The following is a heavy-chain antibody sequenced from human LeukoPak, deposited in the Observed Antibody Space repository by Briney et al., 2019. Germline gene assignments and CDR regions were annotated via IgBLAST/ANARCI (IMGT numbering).Heavy chain of an antibody. CDR3: ARGPHYYYYGMDV. CDR1: GFTFSSYA. CDR2: IGGRSGGT. V-gene: IGHV3-23*01. Sequence: GGSLRLSCAASGFTFSSYAMSWVRQAPGKGLEWVSAIGGRSGGTYYADSVKGRFTISRDNSKNTLYLQMNSLRAEDTAVYYCARGPHYYYYGMDVWGQGTTVTVSS. J-gene: IGHJ6*02.